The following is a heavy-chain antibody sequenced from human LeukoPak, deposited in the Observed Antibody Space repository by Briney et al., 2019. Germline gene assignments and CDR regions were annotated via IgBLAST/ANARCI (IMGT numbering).Heavy chain of an antibody. D-gene: IGHD6-19*01. CDR1: GFTFTSSA. CDR2: IVVGSGNT. Sequence: TSVKVSCKASGFTFTSSAIQWVRQARGQRLEWIGWIVVGSGNTNYAQKFQERVTITRDMSTSTAYMELSSLTSEDSAVYYCAAGSGWYRFDYWGQGTLVTVSS. J-gene: IGHJ4*02. CDR3: AAGSGWYRFDY. V-gene: IGHV1-58*02.